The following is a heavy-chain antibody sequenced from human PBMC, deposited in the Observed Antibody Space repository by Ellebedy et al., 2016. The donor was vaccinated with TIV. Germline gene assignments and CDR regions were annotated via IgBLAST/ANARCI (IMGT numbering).Heavy chain of an antibody. CDR2: IYYSGST. J-gene: IGHJ2*01. CDR3: ARLRRTDYGDYRGRTYWYFDL. Sequence: SETLSLTCTVSGGSISSYYWSWIRQPPGKGLEWIGNIYYSGSTNYNSSLKSRVTISVDTSKNQFSLKLSSVTAADTAVFYCARLRRTDYGDYRGRTYWYFDLWGRGTLVTVSS. CDR1: GGSISSYY. D-gene: IGHD4-17*01. V-gene: IGHV4-59*08.